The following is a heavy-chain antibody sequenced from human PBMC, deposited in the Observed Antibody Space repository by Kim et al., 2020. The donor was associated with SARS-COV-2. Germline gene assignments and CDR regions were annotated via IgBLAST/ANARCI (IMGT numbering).Heavy chain of an antibody. Sequence: GRFTISRDNAKNSLYLQMNSLRAEDTALYYCAKDRGDGYNYGLRSYYFDYWGQGTLVTVSS. D-gene: IGHD5-12*01. CDR3: AKDRGDGYNYGLRSYYFDY. V-gene: IGHV3-9*01. J-gene: IGHJ4*02.